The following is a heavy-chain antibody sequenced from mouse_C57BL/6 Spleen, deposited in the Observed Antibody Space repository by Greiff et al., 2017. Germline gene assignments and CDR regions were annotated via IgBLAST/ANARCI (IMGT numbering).Heavy chain of an antibody. CDR2: INPNNGGT. V-gene: IGHV1-18*01. D-gene: IGHD2-4*01. CDR3: ARRDYVFDY. CDR1: GYTFTDYN. Sequence: EVQLQQSGPELVKPGASVKIPCKASGYTFTDYNMDWVKQSHGKSLEWIGDINPNNGGTIYNQKFKGKATLTVDKSSSTAYMELRSLTSEDTAVYYCARRDYVFDYWGQGTTLTVSS. J-gene: IGHJ2*01.